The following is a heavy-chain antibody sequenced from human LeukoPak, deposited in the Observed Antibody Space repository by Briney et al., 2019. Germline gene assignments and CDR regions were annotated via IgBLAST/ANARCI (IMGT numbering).Heavy chain of an antibody. CDR1: GYTFTGYY. CDR3: ARAGTYYYDSSGSAIDY. D-gene: IGHD3-22*01. CDR2: INPNSGGT. Sequence: ASLKDSCKASGYTFTGYYMHWVRQAPGQGIEWMGWINPNSGGTDYAQKLQGRVTMTRDPSISTAYMELSRLRSDDTAVYYCARAGTYYYDSSGSAIDYWGQGTLVTVSS. J-gene: IGHJ4*02. V-gene: IGHV1-2*02.